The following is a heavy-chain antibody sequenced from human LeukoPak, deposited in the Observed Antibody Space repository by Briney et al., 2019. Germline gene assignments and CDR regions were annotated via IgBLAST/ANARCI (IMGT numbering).Heavy chain of an antibody. CDR1: GGSFSGYY. Sequence: PSEALSLTCAVYGGSFSGYYWSWIRQPPGKGLEWIGEINHSGSTNYNPSLKSRVTISVDTSKNQFSLKLSSVTAADTAVYYCARGVMVRGVIIAFDIWGQGTMVTVSS. V-gene: IGHV4-34*01. CDR3: ARGVMVRGVIIAFDI. CDR2: INHSGST. D-gene: IGHD3-10*01. J-gene: IGHJ3*02.